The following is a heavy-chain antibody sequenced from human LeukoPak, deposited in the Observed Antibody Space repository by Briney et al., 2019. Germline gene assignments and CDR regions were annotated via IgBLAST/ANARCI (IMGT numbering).Heavy chain of an antibody. CDR1: GFTFSSYW. J-gene: IGHJ4*02. D-gene: IGHD2-21*02. CDR3: VRDHTGPQDC. V-gene: IGHV3-74*01. CDR2: INRDGRAT. Sequence: TGGSLRLSCATSGFTFSSYWMHWVRQAPGKGLVWVSRINRDGRATTHADSVKGRFSISRDNAKNTLYLQMNSLRAEDTAVYYCVRDHTGPQDCWGQGTLVTVSS.